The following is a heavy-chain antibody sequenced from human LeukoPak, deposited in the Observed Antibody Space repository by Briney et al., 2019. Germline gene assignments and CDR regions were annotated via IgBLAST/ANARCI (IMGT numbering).Heavy chain of an antibody. CDR3: ARDMISTVVLSPDAFDI. CDR1: GFTFSSYS. Sequence: PGGSLRLSCAASGFTFSSYSMNWVRQAPGKGLEWVSSISSSSSYIYYADSVKGRFTISRDNAKNSLYLQMNSLRAEDTAVYYCARDMISTVVLSPDAFDIWGQGTMVTVSS. CDR2: ISSSSSYI. V-gene: IGHV3-21*01. J-gene: IGHJ3*02. D-gene: IGHD4-23*01.